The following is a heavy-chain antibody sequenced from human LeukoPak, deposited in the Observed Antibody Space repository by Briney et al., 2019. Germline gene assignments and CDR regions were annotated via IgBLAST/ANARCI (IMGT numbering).Heavy chain of an antibody. J-gene: IGHJ4*02. D-gene: IGHD3-22*01. CDR1: GFTFSSYE. Sequence: GGSLRLSCAASGFTFSSYEMNWVRQAPGKGLEWVSYISSGGGFIHYAASVKGRFTISRDNTKNSLYLQMNSLRDEDTAVYYCASIRGGDDSSGYYLFDYWGQGTLVTVSS. V-gene: IGHV3-48*03. CDR2: ISSGGGFI. CDR3: ASIRGGDDSSGYYLFDY.